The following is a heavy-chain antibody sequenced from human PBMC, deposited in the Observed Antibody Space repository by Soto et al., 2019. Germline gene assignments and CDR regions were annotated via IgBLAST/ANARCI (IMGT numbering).Heavy chain of an antibody. CDR3: AIDAVAGDGVWLAHA. CDR2: LYGSGRGI. V-gene: IGHV3-23*01. D-gene: IGHD4-17*01. CDR1: GFTFSSYA. Sequence: EVQLLESGGGLVQPGGSLRLSCAASGFTFSSYAMIWLRQVPGKGLEWVSGLYGSGRGIHYADSVKGRFTIARDNSAYAVYLQMNNLRVEDTAVYYCAIDAVAGDGVWLAHAWGRGTAVTVSS. J-gene: IGHJ5*02.